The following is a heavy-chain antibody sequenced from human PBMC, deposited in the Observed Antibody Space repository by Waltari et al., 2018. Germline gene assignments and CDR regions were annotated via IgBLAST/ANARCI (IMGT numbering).Heavy chain of an antibody. V-gene: IGHV3-30*03. CDR2: ISDDGSST. D-gene: IGHD3-3*02. Sequence: QVQLVVSGGGVVQPGRSRSLSCAAFGFTLRRSGRHWVRQAPGKGLELVAVISDDGSSTYYGDSVKGRFTLSRDNSRNTLNLQMNRLRTEDTAMYYCVSYPIFQGAVDAFDIWGQGTMVTVSS. CDR3: VSYPIFQGAVDAFDI. J-gene: IGHJ3*02. CDR1: GFTLRRSG.